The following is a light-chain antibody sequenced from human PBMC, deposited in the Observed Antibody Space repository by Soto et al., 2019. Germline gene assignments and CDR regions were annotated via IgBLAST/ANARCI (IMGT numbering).Light chain of an antibody. V-gene: IGLV2-14*01. J-gene: IGLJ2*01. CDR1: SSDVGAYNY. CDR3: SSYTSDSTFLV. CDR2: EVT. Sequence: QSVLTQPASVSGSPGQSITISCTGTSSDVGAYNYVSWYQQHPGKAPKLMIFEVTNRPSGISTRFSGSKSDYTASLTISGLQPEDEADYYCSSYTSDSTFLVFGGGTKVTVL.